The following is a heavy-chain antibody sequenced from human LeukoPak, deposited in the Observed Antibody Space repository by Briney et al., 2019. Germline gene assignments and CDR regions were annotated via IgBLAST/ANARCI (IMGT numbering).Heavy chain of an antibody. Sequence: PGGSLRLSCAASGFTFSSYWMNWVRQAPGKRLEWVANIKQDGSEKYYVDSVKGRFTISRDNAKNSLYLQMNSLRAEDTAVYYCARSPRRGLLHSSRTGTPDYWGQGTLVTVSS. CDR3: ARSPRRGLLHSSRTGTPDY. V-gene: IGHV3-7*01. CDR2: IKQDGSEK. D-gene: IGHD1-14*01. J-gene: IGHJ4*02. CDR1: GFTFSSYW.